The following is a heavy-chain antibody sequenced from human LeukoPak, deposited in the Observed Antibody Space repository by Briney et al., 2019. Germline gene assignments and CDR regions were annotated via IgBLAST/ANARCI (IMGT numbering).Heavy chain of an antibody. CDR1: GFTFSSYS. D-gene: IGHD6-19*01. CDR2: ISSSSSYI. Sequence: GGSLRLSCAASGFTFSSYSMNWVRQAPGKGLEWVSSISSSSSYIYYADSVRGRFTISRDNAKNSLYLQMNSLRAEDTAVYYCARDVAVAGLGYWGQETLVTVSS. CDR3: ARDVAVAGLGY. J-gene: IGHJ4*02. V-gene: IGHV3-21*01.